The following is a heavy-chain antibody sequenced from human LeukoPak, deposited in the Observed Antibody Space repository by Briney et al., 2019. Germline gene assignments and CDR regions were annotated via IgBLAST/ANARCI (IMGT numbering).Heavy chain of an antibody. CDR2: INPNSGGT. D-gene: IGHD3-10*01. J-gene: IGHJ4*02. V-gene: IGHV1-2*02. Sequence: ASVKVSCKASGYTFTGYYMHWMRQAPGQGLEWMGWINPNSGGTNYAQKFQGRVTMTRDTSISTAYMELSRLRSDDTAVYYCARFDGSGSYHPIDYWGQGTLVTVSS. CDR3: ARFDGSGSYHPIDY. CDR1: GYTFTGYY.